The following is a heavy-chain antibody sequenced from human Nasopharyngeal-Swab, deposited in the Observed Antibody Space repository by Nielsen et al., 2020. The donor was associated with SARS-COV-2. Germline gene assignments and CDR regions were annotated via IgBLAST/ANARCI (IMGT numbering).Heavy chain of an antibody. Sequence: GEPLKISCAASGFTFSSYAMHWVRQAPGKGLEWVAVISYDGSNKYYADSVKGRFTISRDNSKNTLYLQMNSLRAEDTAVYYCARDLVGATYWGQGTLVTVSS. CDR3: ARDLVGATY. CDR2: ISYDGSNK. D-gene: IGHD1-26*01. V-gene: IGHV3-30*04. J-gene: IGHJ4*02. CDR1: GFTFSSYA.